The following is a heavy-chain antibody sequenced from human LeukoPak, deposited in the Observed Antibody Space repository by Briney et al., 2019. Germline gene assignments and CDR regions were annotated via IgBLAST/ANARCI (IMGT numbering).Heavy chain of an antibody. Sequence: GGSLRLSCTASGFTLTNNWMHWVRQVPGKGLEWVSRVNTYGTNTNYADSVRGRFTISRDDAKNTLYLQMDSLRAEDSAIYYCAREFSPEDAFDLWGQGTRVTVSS. CDR1: GFTLTNNW. J-gene: IGHJ3*01. V-gene: IGHV3-74*01. CDR3: AREFSPEDAFDL. D-gene: IGHD1-14*01. CDR2: VNTYGTNT.